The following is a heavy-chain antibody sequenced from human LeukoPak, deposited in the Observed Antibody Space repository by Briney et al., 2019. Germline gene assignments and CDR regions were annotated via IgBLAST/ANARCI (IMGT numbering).Heavy chain of an antibody. CDR3: ASQYYYDSSGYYYLDY. D-gene: IGHD3-22*01. Sequence: GGSLRLSGAASGFTVSSNYLSWVRQAPGKGLEWVSVIYSGGSTYYADSVKGRFTISRDNSKNTLYLQMNSLRAEDTAVYYCASQYYYDSSGYYYLDYWGQGTLVTVSS. J-gene: IGHJ4*02. V-gene: IGHV3-53*01. CDR1: GFTVSSNY. CDR2: IYSGGST.